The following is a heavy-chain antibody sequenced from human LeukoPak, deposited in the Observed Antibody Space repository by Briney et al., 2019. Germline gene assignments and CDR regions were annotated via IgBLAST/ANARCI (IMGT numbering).Heavy chain of an antibody. D-gene: IGHD3-22*01. V-gene: IGHV3-7*01. J-gene: IGHJ4*02. CDR1: GFPFSSYS. CDR3: ARGFDYYDSAASGY. Sequence: GGSLRLSCAASGFPFSSYSMTWVRQAPGKGPEWVANIKPDGTTKFYVDSVKGRFTISRDNAKNTLYLQMNSLRVEDTAVYYCARGFDYYDSAASGYWGQGALVTVSS. CDR2: IKPDGTTK.